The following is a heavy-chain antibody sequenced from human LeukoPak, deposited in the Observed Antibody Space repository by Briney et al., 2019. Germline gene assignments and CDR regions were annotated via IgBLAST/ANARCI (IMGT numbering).Heavy chain of an antibody. Sequence: GGSLRLSCAASGFTFSSYGMNWVRQAPGKGLEWVAVISYNGSNKYYADSVKGRFTISRDNSKNTLYLQMNSLRAEDTAVYYCAKADYDSSGYCDYWGQGTLVTVSS. J-gene: IGHJ4*02. CDR1: GFTFSSYG. D-gene: IGHD3-22*01. CDR2: ISYNGSNK. CDR3: AKADYDSSGYCDY. V-gene: IGHV3-30*18.